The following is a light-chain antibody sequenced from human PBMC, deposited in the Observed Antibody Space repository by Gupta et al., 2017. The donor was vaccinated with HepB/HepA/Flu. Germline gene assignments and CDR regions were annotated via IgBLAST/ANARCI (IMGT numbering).Light chain of an antibody. CDR3: QTWGTGVV. V-gene: IGLV4-69*01. CDR2: LNSDGSH. Sequence: QLVLTQSPSASASLVASVKLTCTLSSGHSSYAIAWHQQQPEKGPRYLMKLNSDGSHSKGAGIPDRFSGSSSGAGRYLTISSLQSEDEADYYCQTWGTGVVFGGGTKLTVL. J-gene: IGLJ2*01. CDR1: SGHSSYA.